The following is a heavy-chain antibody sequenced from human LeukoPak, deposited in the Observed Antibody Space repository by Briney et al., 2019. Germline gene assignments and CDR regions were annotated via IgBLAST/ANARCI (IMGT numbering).Heavy chain of an antibody. V-gene: IGHV1-8*01. CDR3: ARMDYYDSRDNWFDP. D-gene: IGHD3-22*01. CDR1: GYTFTSYD. J-gene: IGHJ5*02. Sequence: ASVKVSCKASGYTFTSYDINWVRQATGQGLEWMGWMNPNSGNTGYAQKFQGRVTMTRNSSISTAYMELSSLRSEDTTVYYCARMDYYDSRDNWFDPWGQGTLVIVSS. CDR2: MNPNSGNT.